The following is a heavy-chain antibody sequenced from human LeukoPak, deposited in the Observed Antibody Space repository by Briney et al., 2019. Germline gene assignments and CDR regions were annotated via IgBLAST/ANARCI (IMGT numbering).Heavy chain of an antibody. CDR1: GGSISSYY. J-gene: IGHJ4*02. V-gene: IGHV4-59*01. CDR3: AGGFPKWLPYY. D-gene: IGHD3-22*01. Sequence: PSETLSLTCTVSGGSISSYYWSWIRQPPGKGLEWIGYIYYSGSTNYNPSLKSRVTISVDTSKNQFSLKLSSVTAADTAVYYCAGGFPKWLPYYWGQGTLVTVSS. CDR2: IYYSGST.